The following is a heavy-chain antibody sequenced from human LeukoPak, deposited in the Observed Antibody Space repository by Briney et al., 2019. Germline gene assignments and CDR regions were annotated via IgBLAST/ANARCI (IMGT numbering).Heavy chain of an antibody. CDR3: ARGADGVSSNSRGWFDP. J-gene: IGHJ5*02. V-gene: IGHV3-21*01. CDR1: GFNFNTYS. D-gene: IGHD2-15*01. Sequence: GGSLRLSCTTSGFNFNTYSMNWVRQAPGKGLEWVSSISTSSSYIYYADSVRGRFTISRDNAKNSLYLQMNSLRAEDTAVYSCARGADGVSSNSRGWFDPWGQGTLVTVSS. CDR2: ISTSSSYI.